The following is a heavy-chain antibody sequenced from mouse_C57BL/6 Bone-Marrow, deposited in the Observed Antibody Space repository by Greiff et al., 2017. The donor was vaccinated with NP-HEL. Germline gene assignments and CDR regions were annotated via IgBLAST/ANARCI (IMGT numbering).Heavy chain of an antibody. D-gene: IGHD1-1*01. CDR2: IDPENGDT. CDR1: GFNIKDDY. V-gene: IGHV14-4*01. J-gene: IGHJ3*01. CDR3: SYYYGSSPAWFAY. Sequence: EVQLQESGAELVRPGASVKLSCTASGFNIKDDYMHWVKQRPEQGLEWIGWIDPENGDTEYASKFQGKATITADTSSNTAYLQLSSLKSEDTAVYYCSYYYGSSPAWFAYWGQGTLVTVSA.